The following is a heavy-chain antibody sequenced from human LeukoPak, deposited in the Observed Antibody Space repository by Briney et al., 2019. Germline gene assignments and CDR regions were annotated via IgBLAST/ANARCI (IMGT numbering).Heavy chain of an antibody. D-gene: IGHD1-26*01. CDR3: AKDQGGASQDYYYYAMDV. Sequence: GGSLRLSCAASGFTFSSYGMHWVRQAPGKGLAWVALISYDGSKKNYADSVKGRSTIARDNSQNTLFLQMNGLRAEDTAVYYCAKDQGGASQDYYYYAMDVWGQGTTVTVSS. V-gene: IGHV3-30*18. J-gene: IGHJ6*02. CDR1: GFTFSSYG. CDR2: ISYDGSKK.